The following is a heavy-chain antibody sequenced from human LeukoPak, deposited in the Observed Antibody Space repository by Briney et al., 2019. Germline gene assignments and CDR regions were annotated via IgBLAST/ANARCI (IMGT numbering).Heavy chain of an antibody. CDR1: GFTFSGSA. CDR2: IRSRANSYAT. CDR3: TRPRWGYYDSSGYNDAFDI. Sequence: GGSLRLSCAASGFTFSGSAMHWVRQAPGKGLEWVCRIRSRANSYATAYAASVKCRFTISRDDSKNTAYLQMNSLKTEDTAVYYCTRPRWGYYDSSGYNDAFDIWGQGTMVTVSS. V-gene: IGHV3-73*01. D-gene: IGHD3-22*01. J-gene: IGHJ3*02.